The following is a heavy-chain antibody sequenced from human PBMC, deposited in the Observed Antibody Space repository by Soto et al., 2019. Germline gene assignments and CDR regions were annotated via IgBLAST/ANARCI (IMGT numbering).Heavy chain of an antibody. V-gene: IGHV4-34*01. J-gene: IGHJ6*02. CDR3: AKGVIVGATYSYYYYGMDA. D-gene: IGHD1-26*01. Sequence: SETLSLTCAVYGGSFSGYYWSWIRQPPGKGLEWIGEINHRGSTNYNPSLKSRVTISVETSKNQFSLKLSSVTAEATAVYHCAKGVIVGATYSYYYYGMDAWGQGTTVTVSS. CDR1: GGSFSGYY. CDR2: INHRGST.